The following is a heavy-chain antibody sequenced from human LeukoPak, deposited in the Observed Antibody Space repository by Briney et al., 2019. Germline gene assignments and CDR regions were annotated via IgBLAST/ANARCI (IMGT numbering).Heavy chain of an antibody. V-gene: IGHV1-69*05. CDR3: ARDLYSGSYQNAFDI. J-gene: IGHJ3*02. CDR1: GGTSSSYA. D-gene: IGHD1-26*01. Sequence: GASVKVSCKASGGTSSSYAISWVRQAPGQGLEWMGGIIPIFGTANYAQKFQGRVTITTDESTSTAYMELSSLRSEDTAVYYCARDLYSGSYQNAFDIWGQGTMVTVFS. CDR2: IIPIFGTA.